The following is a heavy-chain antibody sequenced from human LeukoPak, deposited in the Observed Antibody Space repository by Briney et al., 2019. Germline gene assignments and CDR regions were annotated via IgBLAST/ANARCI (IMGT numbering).Heavy chain of an antibody. CDR1: GYTFTSYA. CDR2: INGGNDNT. Sequence: VASVKVSCKASGYTFTSYAMHWVRQAPGQRLEWMGWINGGNDNTKYSEKFQGRVTFTKDTSASTAYMELSSLRSEDTAVYYCARDRPVYYYYGMDVWGQGTTVTVSS. J-gene: IGHJ6*02. CDR3: ARDRPVYYYYGMDV. V-gene: IGHV1-3*01.